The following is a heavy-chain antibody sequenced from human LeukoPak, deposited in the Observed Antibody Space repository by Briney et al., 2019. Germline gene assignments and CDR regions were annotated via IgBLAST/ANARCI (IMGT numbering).Heavy chain of an antibody. CDR1: GYIFTSYY. J-gene: IGHJ4*02. V-gene: IGHV1-46*03. Sequence: GASVKVSCKACGYIFTSYYMHWVRQAPGQGLEWLGVVYPSAGTSDPAQRFRARITLSDDTSTSTAYMELRSLKSEDTAIYFCVREYHGGYFDFWGQGTLVTVSS. CDR2: VYPSAGTS. CDR3: VREYHGGYFDF. D-gene: IGHD3-16*01.